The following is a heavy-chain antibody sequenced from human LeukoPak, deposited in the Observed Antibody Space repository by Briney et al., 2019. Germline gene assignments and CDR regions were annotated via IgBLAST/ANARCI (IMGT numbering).Heavy chain of an antibody. CDR3: ARDLNWNWDPNWFDP. D-gene: IGHD1-7*01. Sequence: GGSLRLSCAASGFTFDDYGMSWVRQAPGQGLEWVSGINWNGGSTGYADSVKGRFTISRDNAKNSLYLQMNSLRAEDTALYYCARDLNWNWDPNWFDPWGQGTLVTVSS. J-gene: IGHJ5*02. V-gene: IGHV3-20*04. CDR1: GFTFDDYG. CDR2: INWNGGST.